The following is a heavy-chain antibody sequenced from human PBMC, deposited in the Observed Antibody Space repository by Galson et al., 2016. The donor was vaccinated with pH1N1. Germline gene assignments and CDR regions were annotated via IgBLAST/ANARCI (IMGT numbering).Heavy chain of an antibody. CDR3: ARVDGGTSGFDY. J-gene: IGHJ4*02. V-gene: IGHV1-2*04. D-gene: IGHD3-16*01. CDR2: INPDSGGT. Sequence: SVKVSCKASGYTFTAYYIHWVRQAPGQGLEWMGWINPDSGGTHFAQKFQGWVTMTRDTSIRTAYMELSRLKNYDTAVYYCARVDGGTSGFDYWGQGALVAVSS. CDR1: GYTFTAYY.